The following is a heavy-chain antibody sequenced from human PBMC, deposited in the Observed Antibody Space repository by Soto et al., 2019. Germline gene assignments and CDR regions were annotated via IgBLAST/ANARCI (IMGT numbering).Heavy chain of an antibody. Sequence: GGSLRLSCAASGFTFSSYSMNWVRQAPGKGLEWVSYISSSSSTIYYADSVKGRFTISRDNAKNSLYLQMNSLRAEDTAVYYCARVGGGTTKVVVGYWGQGTLVTVSS. CDR1: GFTFSSYS. CDR2: ISSSSSTI. CDR3: ARVGGGTTKVVVGY. J-gene: IGHJ4*02. V-gene: IGHV3-48*01. D-gene: IGHD1-1*01.